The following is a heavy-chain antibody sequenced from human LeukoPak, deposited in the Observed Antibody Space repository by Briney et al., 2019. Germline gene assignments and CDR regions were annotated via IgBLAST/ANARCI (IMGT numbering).Heavy chain of an antibody. CDR3: ARSYASSGLDH. J-gene: IGHJ4*02. Sequence: PSETLSLTCTVSGYSITSIYSWGWIRPPPGKGLEWIGSIHHSGDTAYNPSLKSRVTISVDTSKSQFSLKLSSVTAADTAVYYCARSYASSGLDHWGQGTLVTVSS. CDR2: IHHSGDT. D-gene: IGHD3-16*01. CDR1: GYSITSIYS. V-gene: IGHV4-38-2*02.